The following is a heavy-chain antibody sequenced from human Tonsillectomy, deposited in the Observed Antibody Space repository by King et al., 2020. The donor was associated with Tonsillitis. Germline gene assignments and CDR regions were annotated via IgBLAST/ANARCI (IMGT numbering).Heavy chain of an antibody. Sequence: VQLVESGGGVVQPGGSLRLSCAASGFSFSSYGIHWVRQAPGKGLEWVAFIRFDGNNQYYGDSVKGRVTISRDNSKNTVYLQMDSLRAEDTAVYYCAKDRARIHLDYWGQGTLVTVST. CDR2: IRFDGNNQ. CDR3: AKDRARIHLDY. D-gene: IGHD3-10*01. CDR1: GFSFSSYG. V-gene: IGHV3-30*02. J-gene: IGHJ4*02.